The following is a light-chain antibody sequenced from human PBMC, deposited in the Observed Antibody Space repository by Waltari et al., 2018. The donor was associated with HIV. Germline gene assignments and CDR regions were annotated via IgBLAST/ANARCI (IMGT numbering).Light chain of an antibody. CDR2: GNT. CDR3: QSYDRSLSAWV. J-gene: IGLJ3*02. V-gene: IGLV1-40*01. CDR1: SSNTGAGYH. Sequence: QSVLTQPPSVSGAPGQRVLISCTGSSSNTGAGYHVHWYQQLPGAAPKLLIYGNTVRPSGVPDRFSGSKSGSSASLAITGLQAEDEASYYCQSYDRSLSAWVFGGGTKLTVL.